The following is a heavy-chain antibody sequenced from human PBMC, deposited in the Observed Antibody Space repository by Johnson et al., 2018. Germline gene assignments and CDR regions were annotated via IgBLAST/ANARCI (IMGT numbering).Heavy chain of an antibody. CDR2: ISWNSGSI. Sequence: EVQLVESGGGLVQPGRSLRLSCAASGFTFDAYAMHWVRQIPGKGLAWVSGISWNSGSIGDADSVKGRFTLSRDNAKNSLYLQMNSLRGEDTALSYCEKETAGYYDSRGAFDIWGQGTMVTVSS. CDR3: EKETAGYYDSRGAFDI. D-gene: IGHD3-22*01. CDR1: GFTFDAYA. V-gene: IGHV3-9*01. J-gene: IGHJ3*02.